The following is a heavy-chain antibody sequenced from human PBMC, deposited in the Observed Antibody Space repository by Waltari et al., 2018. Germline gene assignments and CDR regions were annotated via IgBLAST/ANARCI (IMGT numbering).Heavy chain of an antibody. V-gene: IGHV4-59*11. J-gene: IGHJ1*01. D-gene: IGHD1-26*01. CDR2: IYYSGST. Sequence: QVQLQESGPGLVKPSETLSLTCTVSGGSISRHSWSWLRQPPGKGLEWIGYIYYSGSTNYNPSLKSRVTISVDTSKNQFSLKLSSVTAADTAVYYCASGSIELEYFQHWGQGTLVTVSS. CDR3: ASGSIELEYFQH. CDR1: GGSISRHS.